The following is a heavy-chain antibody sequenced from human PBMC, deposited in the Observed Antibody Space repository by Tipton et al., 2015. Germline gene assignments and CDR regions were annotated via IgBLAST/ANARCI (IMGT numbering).Heavy chain of an antibody. V-gene: IGHV4-39*01. CDR1: HGSLRSSDDS. J-gene: IGHJ3*02. CDR3: ARPSSGHAFDI. D-gene: IGHD1-14*01. CDR2: IDYSGSA. Sequence: TLSLTCTVSHGSLRSSDDSWGWIRQPPGKGLEWIGNIDYSGSAYYNPSLKSRVTISVDTSKNQFSLKLSSVTAADTAVYYCARPSSGHAFDIWGQGTMVTVSS.